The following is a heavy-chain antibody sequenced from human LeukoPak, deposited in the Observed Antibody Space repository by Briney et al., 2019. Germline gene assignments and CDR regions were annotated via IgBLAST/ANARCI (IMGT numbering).Heavy chain of an antibody. D-gene: IGHD2-8*01. J-gene: IGHJ4*02. Sequence: GGSLTLSCTGTGFNFNMFAINWVRQPPGQGLEWVCGLSRGGSTTNYADSVKGRFTVSRDRSTNTVFLQMNSLRPEDTALYYCAKEQRIRHCSEGVCTEGYYFDYWGQGTLVTVSS. CDR1: GFNFNMFA. CDR2: LSRGGSTT. CDR3: AKEQRIRHCSEGVCTEGYYFDY. V-gene: IGHV3-23*01.